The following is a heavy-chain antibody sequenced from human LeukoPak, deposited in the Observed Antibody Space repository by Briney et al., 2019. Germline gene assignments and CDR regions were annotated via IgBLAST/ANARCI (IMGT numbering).Heavy chain of an antibody. CDR3: ARVFARYYMDV. Sequence: PSETLSLTCAVSGYSISSGYYWGWIRQPPGKGLEWIGSIYYSGSTYYNPSLKSRVTISVDTSKNQFSLKLSSVTAADTAVYYCARVFARYYMDVWGKGTTVTVSS. V-gene: IGHV4-38-2*01. D-gene: IGHD2-21*01. CDR1: GYSISSGYY. CDR2: IYYSGST. J-gene: IGHJ6*03.